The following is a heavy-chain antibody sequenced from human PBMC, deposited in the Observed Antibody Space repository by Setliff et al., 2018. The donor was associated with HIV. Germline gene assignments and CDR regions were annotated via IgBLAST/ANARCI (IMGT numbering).Heavy chain of an antibody. V-gene: IGHV4-39*07. J-gene: IGHJ5*02. CDR2: IYYSGST. CDR1: GGSISSSSHY. D-gene: IGHD3-3*02. Sequence: ETLSLTCTVSGGSISSSSHYWGWIRQPPGKGLEWIGSIYYSGSTYYNPSLKSRVTISVDTSKNQFSLKVNSVSAADTAVYYCARSDVLEFLEWSPEGCFDPWGQGTLGTVSS. CDR3: ARSDVLEFLEWSPEGCFDP.